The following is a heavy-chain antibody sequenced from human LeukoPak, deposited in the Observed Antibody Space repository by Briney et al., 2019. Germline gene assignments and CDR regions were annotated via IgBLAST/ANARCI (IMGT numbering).Heavy chain of an antibody. CDR3: ARGMVYPICDYGMGV. D-gene: IGHD2-8*01. V-gene: IGHV3-48*03. Sequence: GGSLRLSCAASGFTFSSYEMNWVRQAPGKGLEWVSYISCSGSNIYYADSVKGRFTISRDNAKNSLYLQMNSLRAEDTAVYYCARGMVYPICDYGMGVLREGTTVTHSS. J-gene: IGHJ6*02. CDR2: ISCSGSNI. CDR1: GFTFSSYE.